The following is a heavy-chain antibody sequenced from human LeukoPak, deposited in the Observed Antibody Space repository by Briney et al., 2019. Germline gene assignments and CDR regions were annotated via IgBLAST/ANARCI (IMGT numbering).Heavy chain of an antibody. CDR2: IRYDGSNK. V-gene: IGHV3-30*02. Sequence: GGSLRLSCAASGFTLSSYGMHWVRQAPGNGLEWVAFIRYDGSNKYYADSVKGRFTISRDNSKNTLYLQMNSLRTEETAVYYCAKGPAMVRGTFDPWGQGTLVTVSS. CDR3: AKGPAMVRGTFDP. D-gene: IGHD3-10*01. J-gene: IGHJ5*02. CDR1: GFTLSSYG.